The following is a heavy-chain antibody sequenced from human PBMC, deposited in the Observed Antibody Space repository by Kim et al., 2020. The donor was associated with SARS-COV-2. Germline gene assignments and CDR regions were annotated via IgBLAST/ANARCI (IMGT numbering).Heavy chain of an antibody. D-gene: IGHD3-16*02. V-gene: IGHV3-23*01. Sequence: GGSLRLSCAASGFTFSFYAMSWVRQAPGKGLEWVSGIGSGGGSTSYADSVKGRFTISRDNSKNTLSLQMNSLRAEDTAIYYCAKDVDDFLWDNYRHYFDSWGQGTLVTVSS. J-gene: IGHJ4*02. CDR3: AKDVDDFLWDNYRHYFDS. CDR1: GFTFSFYA. CDR2: IGSGGGST.